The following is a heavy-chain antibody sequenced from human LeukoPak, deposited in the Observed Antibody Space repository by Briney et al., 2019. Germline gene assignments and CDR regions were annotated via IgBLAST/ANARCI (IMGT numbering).Heavy chain of an antibody. CDR1: GYTFTGYY. D-gene: IGHD6-19*01. V-gene: IGHV1-2*02. CDR2: INPNSGGT. CDR3: ALDPTPYSSVWTSPEFPR. J-gene: IGHJ4*02. Sequence: ASVKVSCKASGYTFTGYYMHWVRQAPGQGLEWMGWINPNSGGTNYAQKFQGRVTMTRDTSISTAYMELSRLRSDDTAVYYCALDPTPYSSVWTSPEFPRWGKEPLVTVPS.